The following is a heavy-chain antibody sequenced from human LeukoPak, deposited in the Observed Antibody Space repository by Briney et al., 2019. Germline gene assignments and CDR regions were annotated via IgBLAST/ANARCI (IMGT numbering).Heavy chain of an antibody. CDR2: IYYTGSS. CDR3: ARDNASGYDYRFDY. D-gene: IGHD5-12*01. V-gene: IGHV4-59*01. J-gene: IGHJ4*02. CDR1: GGSISSSY. Sequence: SETLSLTCTVSGGSISSSYWSWIRQPPGKGLEWIGYIYYTGSSSYNPYLNSRVTISLDTSKNQFSLRLSSVTAADTAVYYCARDNASGYDYRFDYWGQGTLVTVSS.